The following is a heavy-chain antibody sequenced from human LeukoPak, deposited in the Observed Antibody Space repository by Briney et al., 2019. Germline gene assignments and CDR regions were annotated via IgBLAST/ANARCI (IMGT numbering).Heavy chain of an antibody. J-gene: IGHJ4*02. CDR2: IYYSGST. CDR3: ARDTGNSSGYYDR. V-gene: IGHV4-59*01. D-gene: IGHD3-22*01. CDR1: GGSISSYH. Sequence: PSETLSVTCTVSGGSISSYHWSWIRQPPGKGLEWIGYIYYSGSTDYNPSLKSRVTISVNTSKNQLSLKLTAVTAADAAVYSCARDTGNSSGYYDRWGQGVMVTVSS.